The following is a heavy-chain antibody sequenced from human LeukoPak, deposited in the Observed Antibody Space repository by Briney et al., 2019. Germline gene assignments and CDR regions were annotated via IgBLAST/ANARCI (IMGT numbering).Heavy chain of an antibody. Sequence: ASVKVSCKASGYTFTSYYMHWVRQAPGQGLEWMGIINPSGGSTSYAQKFQGRVTMTRDTSTSTVYMELSSLRSEDTAVYYCARQLGDGDYVYYFDYWGPGTLVTVSS. V-gene: IGHV1-46*01. CDR3: ARQLGDGDYVYYFDY. J-gene: IGHJ4*02. CDR2: INPSGGST. CDR1: GYTFTSYY. D-gene: IGHD4-17*01.